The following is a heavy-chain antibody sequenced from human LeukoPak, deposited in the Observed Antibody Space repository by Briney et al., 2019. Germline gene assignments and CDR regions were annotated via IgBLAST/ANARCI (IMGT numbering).Heavy chain of an antibody. CDR1: GFTFSSYA. CDR2: ISSSGSTI. Sequence: PGGSLRLSCAASGFTFSSYAMSWVRQAPGKGLEWVSYISSSGSTIYYADSVKGRFTISRDNAKNSLYLQMNSLRAEDTAVYYCAILRTVTTIDYWGQGTLVTVSS. CDR3: AILRTVTTIDY. D-gene: IGHD4-11*01. J-gene: IGHJ4*02. V-gene: IGHV3-48*03.